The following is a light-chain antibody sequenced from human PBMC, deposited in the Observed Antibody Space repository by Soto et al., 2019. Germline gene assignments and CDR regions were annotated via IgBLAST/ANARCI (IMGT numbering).Light chain of an antibody. CDR3: QQYNNWPPRWT. Sequence: EIVMTQSPATLSVSPGERATLSCRASQSVSTNLAWYQQKPGQAPRLLIYRASTRATGIPARFSGGGSGTEFTPTISSLQSEDFAVYICQQYNNWPPRWTFGQGTKVEIK. CDR2: RAS. CDR1: QSVSTN. J-gene: IGKJ1*01. V-gene: IGKV3-15*01.